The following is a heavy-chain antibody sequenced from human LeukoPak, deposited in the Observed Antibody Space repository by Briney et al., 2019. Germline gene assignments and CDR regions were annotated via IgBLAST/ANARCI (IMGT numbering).Heavy chain of an antibody. D-gene: IGHD2/OR15-2a*01. J-gene: IGHJ4*02. CDR1: SGSISDYY. V-gene: IGHV4-59*01. CDR3: ARELKVGNTGYYFDY. Sequence: SETLSLTCTVSSGSISDYYWSWIRQPPGKGLEWIGYIYYSGSTNYNPSLKSRVTILLDMSKNQFSLKMSSVTAADTAVYYCARELKVGNTGYYFDYWGQGTLVTVSS. CDR2: IYYSGST.